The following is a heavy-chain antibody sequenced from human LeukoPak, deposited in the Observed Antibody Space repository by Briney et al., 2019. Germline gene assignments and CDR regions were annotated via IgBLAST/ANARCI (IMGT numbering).Heavy chain of an antibody. D-gene: IGHD3-10*01. J-gene: IGHJ4*02. Sequence: ASVKVSCKASGYTFIIYGISWVRQAPGQGLEWMGWISAYNGNTNYAQKVQGRVTMTTDTSTGTAYMELRSLRSDDTAVYYCARDSTVVASGSYYLPDFDYWGQGTLVTVSS. CDR1: GYTFIIYG. CDR3: ARDSTVVASGSYYLPDFDY. V-gene: IGHV1-18*01. CDR2: ISAYNGNT.